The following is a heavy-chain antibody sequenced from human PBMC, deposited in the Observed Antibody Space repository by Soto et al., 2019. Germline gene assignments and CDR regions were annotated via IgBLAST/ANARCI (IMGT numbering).Heavy chain of an antibody. CDR3: ARKRGGGNYYDSSGYSSCAFDI. D-gene: IGHD3-22*01. Sequence: QVQLEESGGGVVQPGRSLRLSCAASGFTFSSYAMHWVRQAPGKGLEWVAVISYDGSNKYYADSVKGRFTISRDNSKNTLYLQMNSLRAEDTAVYYCARKRGGGNYYDSSGYSSCAFDIWGQGTMVTVSS. CDR1: GFTFSSYA. V-gene: IGHV3-30-3*01. CDR2: ISYDGSNK. J-gene: IGHJ3*02.